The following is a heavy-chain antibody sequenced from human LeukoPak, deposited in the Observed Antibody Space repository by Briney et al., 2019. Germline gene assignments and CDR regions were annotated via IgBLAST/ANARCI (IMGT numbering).Heavy chain of an antibody. CDR2: ISNNGGYT. CDR3: AKQLGYCSDGSCYFPY. J-gene: IGHJ4*02. Sequence: GGSLRLSWAASGVTFSSSAMSWVRQAPGKVLEWVSAISNNGGYTYYADSVQGRFTISRDNSKSTLCLQMNSLRAEDTAVYYCAKQLGYCSDGSCYFPYWGQGTLVTVSS. CDR1: GVTFSSSA. D-gene: IGHD2-15*01. V-gene: IGHV3-23*01.